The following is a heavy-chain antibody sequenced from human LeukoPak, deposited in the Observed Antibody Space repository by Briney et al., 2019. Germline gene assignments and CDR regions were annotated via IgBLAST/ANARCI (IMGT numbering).Heavy chain of an antibody. Sequence: ASVKVCCKASGYTFITYDIIWVRQAAGQGLEWVGWLNPQSGPTGYTENFQGRVIMTMDSSTATVYMELRSLRFEDTAVYYCARGPWFRSLVGYCADGVCYPGYWGQGTLVTVSS. V-gene: IGHV1-8*01. CDR3: ARGPWFRSLVGYCADGVCYPGY. J-gene: IGHJ4*02. D-gene: IGHD2-8*01. CDR2: LNPQSGPT. CDR1: GYTFITYD.